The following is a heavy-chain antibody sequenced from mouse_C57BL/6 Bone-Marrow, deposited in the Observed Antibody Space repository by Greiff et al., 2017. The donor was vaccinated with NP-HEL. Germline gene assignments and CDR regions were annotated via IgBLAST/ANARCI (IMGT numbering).Heavy chain of an antibody. CDR3: ARYPSYYSNYEGYAMDY. CDR2: IDPSDSYT. V-gene: IGHV1-69*01. Sequence: QVQLKQPGAELVMPGASVKLSCKASGYTFTSYWMHWVKQRPGQGLEWIGEIDPSDSYTNYNQKFKGKSTLTVDKSSSTAYMQLSSLTSEDSAVYYCARYPSYYSNYEGYAMDYWGQGTSVTVSS. D-gene: IGHD2-5*01. CDR1: GYTFTSYW. J-gene: IGHJ4*01.